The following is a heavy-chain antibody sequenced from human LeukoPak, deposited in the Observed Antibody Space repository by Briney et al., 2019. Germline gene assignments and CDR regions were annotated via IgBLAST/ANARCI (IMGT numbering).Heavy chain of an antibody. CDR1: DGSINSHY. V-gene: IGHV4-4*07. J-gene: IGHJ5*02. D-gene: IGHD4-17*01. Sequence: SETLSLTCTVSDGSINSHYWSWIRQPAGKGLEWIGRIYSDGTTNYNPSLKSRVTMSVDTSKNQFSLRLTSVTAADTAVYYCAATLRRIGGDWFDPWGQGTLVTVSS. CDR2: IYSDGTT. CDR3: AATLRRIGGDWFDP.